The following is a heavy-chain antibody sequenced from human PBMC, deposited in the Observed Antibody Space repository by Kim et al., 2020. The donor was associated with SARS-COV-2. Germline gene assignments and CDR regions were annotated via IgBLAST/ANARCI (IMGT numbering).Heavy chain of an antibody. V-gene: IGHV4-31*03. CDR2: IYYSGST. CDR1: GGSISSGGYY. CDR3: ARDSTVVTLFPDY. Sequence: SETLSLTCTVSGGSISSGGYYWSWIRQHPGKGLEWIGYIYYSGSTYYNPSLKSRVTISVDTSKNQFSLKLSSVTAADTAVYYCARDSTVVTLFPDYWGQGTLVTVSS. D-gene: IGHD4-17*01. J-gene: IGHJ4*02.